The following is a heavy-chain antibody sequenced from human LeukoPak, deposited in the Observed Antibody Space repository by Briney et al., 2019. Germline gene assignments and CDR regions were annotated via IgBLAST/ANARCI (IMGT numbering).Heavy chain of an antibody. D-gene: IGHD3-10*01. CDR2: IYYSGST. Sequence: SETLSLTCTVSGGSISSSSYYWGWIRQPPGKGLEWIGSIYYSGSTYYNPSLKSRVTISVDTSKIQFSLKLSSVTAADTAVYYCARDRAGSGTYYMVDYWGQGTLVTVSS. CDR3: ARDRAGSGTYYMVDY. J-gene: IGHJ4*02. V-gene: IGHV4-39*07. CDR1: GGSISSSSYY.